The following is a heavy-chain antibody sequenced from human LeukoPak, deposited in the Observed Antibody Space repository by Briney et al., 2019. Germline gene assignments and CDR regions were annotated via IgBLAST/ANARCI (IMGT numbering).Heavy chain of an antibody. CDR2: INPSGGST. D-gene: IGHD3-10*01. CDR1: GYIFTNYY. J-gene: IGHJ4*02. CDR3: ARDHGSAYYRAPRH. Sequence: ASVTVSCKASGYIFTNYYMHWVRQAPGQGLERMGKINPSGGSTTYAQKLQGRVTMTRDTSTSTVYMELSSLRSEDTAVYYCARDHGSAYYRAPRHWGQGTLVTVSS. V-gene: IGHV1-46*01.